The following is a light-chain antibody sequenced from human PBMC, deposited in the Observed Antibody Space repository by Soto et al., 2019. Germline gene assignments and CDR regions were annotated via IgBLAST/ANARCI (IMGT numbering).Light chain of an antibody. CDR1: SNDVGGYDY. CDR2: EVS. V-gene: IGLV2-8*01. J-gene: IGLJ2*01. Sequence: QPVLTQPPSASGSPGQSVTISCTGTSNDVGGYDYVSWYQQHPGKAPKLMIYEVSTRPSGVPDRFSGSKSGNTASLTVSGLQAEDEADYYCSSYAGSNNHVVFGGGTQLTVL. CDR3: SSYAGSNNHVV.